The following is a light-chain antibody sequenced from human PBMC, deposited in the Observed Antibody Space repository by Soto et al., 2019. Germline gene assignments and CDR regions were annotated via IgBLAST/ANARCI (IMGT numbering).Light chain of an antibody. J-gene: IGLJ2*01. V-gene: IGLV2-14*02. Sequence: QSALTQPASVSGSPGQSITLSCTGTSSGVGSYNLVSWYQQHPGKAPKLMIYEGSKRPSGVSNRFSGSKSGNTASLAITGLQIDDEADYYCQSYDTGLTGHVLFGGGTKLTVL. CDR3: QSYDTGLTGHVL. CDR2: EGS. CDR1: SSGVGSYNL.